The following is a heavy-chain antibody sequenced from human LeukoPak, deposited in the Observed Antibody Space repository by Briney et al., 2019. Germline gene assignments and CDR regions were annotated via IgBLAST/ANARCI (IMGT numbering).Heavy chain of an antibody. D-gene: IGHD5-24*01. V-gene: IGHV5-51*01. CDR2: IFPHDSSI. CDR3: ARHLRGDDYRHLDY. J-gene: IGHJ4*02. CDR1: GSPSTSYW. Sequence: GESLKISCKASGSPSTSYWIGWLRQMPGKGLEWMGIIFPHDSSIRYSPSFQGQVTISADKSISTAYLQWTSLKASDTAMYYCARHLRGDDYRHLDYWGQGTLVSVSS.